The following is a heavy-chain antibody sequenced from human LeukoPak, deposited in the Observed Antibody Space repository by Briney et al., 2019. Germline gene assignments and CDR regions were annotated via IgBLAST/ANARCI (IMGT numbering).Heavy chain of an antibody. CDR2: IYYSGST. D-gene: IGHD2-2*01. J-gene: IGHJ5*02. Sequence: SETLSLTCTVSGGSISSGDYYWSWIRQPPGKGLEWIGYIYYSGSTYYNPSLKSRVTISVDTSKNQFSLELSSVTAADTAVYYCARGGYCSSTSCYRGWFDPWGQGTLVTVSS. V-gene: IGHV4-30-4*01. CDR1: GGSISSGDYY. CDR3: ARGGYCSSTSCYRGWFDP.